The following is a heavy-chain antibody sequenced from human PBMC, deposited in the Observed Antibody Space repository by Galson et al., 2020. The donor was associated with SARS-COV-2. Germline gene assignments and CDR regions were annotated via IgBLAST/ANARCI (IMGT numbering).Heavy chain of an antibody. CDR3: ARVVGAGYYDY. J-gene: IGHJ4*02. V-gene: IGHV1-8*01. Sequence: ASVKVSCKTSGYTFTSYDINWVRLATGQGLEWMGWTNPISGNTGYAQRFQGRVTMTSITSIGTAYMELSSLRSDDTAVYYCARVVGAGYYDYWGQGTLVTISS. CDR2: TNPISGNT. CDR1: GYTFTSYD. D-gene: IGHD3-22*01.